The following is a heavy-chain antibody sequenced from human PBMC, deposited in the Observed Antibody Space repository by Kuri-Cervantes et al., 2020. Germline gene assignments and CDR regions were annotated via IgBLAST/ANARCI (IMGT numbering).Heavy chain of an antibody. V-gene: IGHV5-51*01. D-gene: IGHD5-12*01. CDR3: ARHGGGNSAHDYDY. Sequence: GGSLRLSCKGSGYSFTSYWIGWVRQMPGKGLEWMGIIYPGDSDTRYNPSFQGQVTISADKSITTAYLQWSSLKASDTAMYYCARHGGGNSAHDYDYWGQGTLVTVSS. J-gene: IGHJ4*02. CDR1: GYSFTSYW. CDR2: IYPGDSDT.